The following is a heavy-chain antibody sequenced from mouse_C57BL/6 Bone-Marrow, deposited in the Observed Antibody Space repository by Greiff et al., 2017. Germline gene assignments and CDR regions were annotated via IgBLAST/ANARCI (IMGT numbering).Heavy chain of an antibody. CDR2: ILPGSGST. CDR3: AREPTSYYRNYEEVY. Sequence: VKLVESGAELMKPGASVKLSCKATGYTFTGYWIEWVKQRPGHGLEWIGEILPGSGSTNYNEKFKGKATLTADTSSNTAYMHLSSLTTEDSAIYYSAREPTSYYRNYEEVYWGQGTTLTVSS. D-gene: IGHD2-5*01. J-gene: IGHJ2*01. CDR1: GYTFTGYW. V-gene: IGHV1-9*01.